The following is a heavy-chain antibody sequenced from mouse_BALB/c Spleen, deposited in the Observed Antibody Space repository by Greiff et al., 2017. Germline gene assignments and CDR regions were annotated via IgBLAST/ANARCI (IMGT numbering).Heavy chain of an antibody. CDR1: GFTFSSYT. J-gene: IGHJ3*01. V-gene: IGHV5-12-2*01. CDR3: ARHIPFAY. Sequence: DVKLVESGGGLVQPGGSLKLSCAASGFTFSSYTMSWVRQTPEKRLEWVAYISNGGGSTYYPDTVKGRFTISRDNAKNTLYLQMSSLKSEDTAMYYCARHIPFAYWGQGTLVTVSA. CDR2: ISNGGGST.